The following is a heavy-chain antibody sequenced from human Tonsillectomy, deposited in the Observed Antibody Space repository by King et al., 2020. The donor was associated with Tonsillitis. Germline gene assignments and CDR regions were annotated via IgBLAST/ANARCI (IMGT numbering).Heavy chain of an antibody. CDR1: GFTFSSYA. CDR2: ISYDGSNK. CDR3: ARRDGALDYYYYGLDV. D-gene: IGHD4-17*01. J-gene: IGHJ6*02. V-gene: IGHV3-30-3*01. Sequence: VQLVESGGGVVQPGRSLRLSCAASGFTFSSYAMHWVRQAPGKGLEWVADISYDGSNKYYADSVRGRFTMSRDNSKKTLYLQMNSLRADDTAVYYCARRDGALDYYYYGLDVWVQGTTVTVSS.